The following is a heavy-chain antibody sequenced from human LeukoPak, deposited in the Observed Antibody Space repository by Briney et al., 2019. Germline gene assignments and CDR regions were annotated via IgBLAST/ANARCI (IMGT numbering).Heavy chain of an antibody. CDR3: ASEVAVDAFDI. CDR2: IYYSGST. V-gene: IGHV4-59*01. J-gene: IGHJ3*02. Sequence: SETRSLTCTVSGGSISSYYWSWIRQPPGKGLEWIGYIYYSGSTNYNPSLKSRVTISVDTSKNQFSLKLSSVTAADTAVYYCASEVAVDAFDIWGQGTMVTVSS. D-gene: IGHD2-15*01. CDR1: GGSISSYY.